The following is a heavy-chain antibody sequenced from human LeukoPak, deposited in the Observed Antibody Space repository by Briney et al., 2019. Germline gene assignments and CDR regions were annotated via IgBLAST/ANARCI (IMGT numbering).Heavy chain of an antibody. CDR2: ISESGTTI. CDR3: ARDSQWRAFDI. V-gene: IGHV3-48*03. J-gene: IGHJ3*02. D-gene: IGHD6-19*01. CDR1: RFTFSSYD. Sequence: GGSLRLSCAASRFTFSSYDMNWVRQAPGKGLEWVSHISESGTTIYYADSVKGRFTISRDNTKNSLYLQMNGLRAEDTAIYYCARDSQWRAFDIWGQGTMVTVSS.